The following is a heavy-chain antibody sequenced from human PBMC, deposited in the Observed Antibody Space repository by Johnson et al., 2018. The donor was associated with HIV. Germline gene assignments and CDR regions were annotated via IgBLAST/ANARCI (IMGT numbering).Heavy chain of an antibody. J-gene: IGHJ3*02. V-gene: IGHV3-7*03. Sequence: VQLVESGGGVVQPGGSLRLSCAASGFTFSSYGMHWVRQAPGKGLAWVANIKQDGSEKYYVDSVKGQFTISRDNAKNSLYLQMNSLRAEDTAVYYCARYEGNYVAFDIWGQGTMVTVSS. CDR3: ARYEGNYVAFDI. CDR1: GFTFSSYG. D-gene: IGHD1-7*01. CDR2: IKQDGSEK.